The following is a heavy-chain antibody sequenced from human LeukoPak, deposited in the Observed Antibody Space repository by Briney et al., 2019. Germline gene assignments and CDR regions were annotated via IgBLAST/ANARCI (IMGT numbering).Heavy chain of an antibody. Sequence: GGSLRLSCAASGFTFSSYWMHWVRQVPGRGLVWVARINPGGSSITYVDSVKGRFTISRDDAKNTLYLQVDSLRAEDTGVYYCARSNQADDYWGQGTLVTVSS. CDR2: INPGGSSI. CDR3: ARSNQADDY. V-gene: IGHV3-74*01. J-gene: IGHJ4*02. CDR1: GFTFSSYW. D-gene: IGHD1-14*01.